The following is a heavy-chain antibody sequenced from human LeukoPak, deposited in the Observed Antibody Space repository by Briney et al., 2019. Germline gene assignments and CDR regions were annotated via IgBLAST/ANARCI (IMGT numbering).Heavy chain of an antibody. V-gene: IGHV3-23*01. J-gene: IGHJ4*02. CDR2: ISDSGGST. D-gene: IGHD2-2*01. CDR1: GFTFSSYA. CDR3: ASLGYCSSTSCYRVLYY. Sequence: GGSLGLSCAASGFTFSSYAMSWVRQAPGKGLEWVSAISDSGGSTYYADSVKGRFTISRDNSKNTLYLQMNSLRAEDTAVYYCASLGYCSSTSCYRVLYYWGQGTLVTVSS.